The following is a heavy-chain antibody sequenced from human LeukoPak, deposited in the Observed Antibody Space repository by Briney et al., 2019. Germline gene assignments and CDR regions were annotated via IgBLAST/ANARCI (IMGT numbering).Heavy chain of an antibody. J-gene: IGHJ6*03. V-gene: IGHV3-48*03. CDR3: ARDAWGYYYMDV. D-gene: IGHD7-27*01. Sequence: GXSLRLSCVASGFTFSSYEMNWVRQAPGKGLEWVSYISSRGDIIYYADSVRGRFTISRDNADNSLYLQMNSLRTEDTAVYYCARDAWGYYYMDVWGRGTTVTVSS. CDR1: GFTFSSYE. CDR2: ISSRGDII.